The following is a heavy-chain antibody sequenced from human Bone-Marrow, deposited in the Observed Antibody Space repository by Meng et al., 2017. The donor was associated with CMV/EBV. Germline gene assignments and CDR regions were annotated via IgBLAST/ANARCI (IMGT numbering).Heavy chain of an antibody. CDR1: GFTFSSYA. D-gene: IGHD3-16*01. CDR3: ARDIKTWVHIDV. V-gene: IGHV3-30*04. J-gene: IGHJ6*02. CDR2: ISYDGSNK. Sequence: GESQKISCAASGFTFSSYAMHWVRQAPGKGLEWVAVISYDGSNKYYADSVKGRFTISRDNSKSTLYLQMNSLRAEDTAVYYCARDIKTWVHIDVWGQGTTVTVSS.